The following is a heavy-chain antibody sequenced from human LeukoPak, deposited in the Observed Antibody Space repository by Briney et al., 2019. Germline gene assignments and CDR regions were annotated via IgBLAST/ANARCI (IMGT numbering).Heavy chain of an antibody. CDR3: ASDTGFYDSSGYYPFDY. V-gene: IGHV3-23*01. Sequence: PGGSLRLSCAASGFTFSSYAMSWVRQAPGKGLEWVSAISGSGGSTYYADSVKGRFTISRDNSKNTLYLQMNSLRAEDTAVYYCASDTGFYDSSGYYPFDYWGQGTLVTVSS. CDR2: ISGSGGST. J-gene: IGHJ4*02. CDR1: GFTFSSYA. D-gene: IGHD3-22*01.